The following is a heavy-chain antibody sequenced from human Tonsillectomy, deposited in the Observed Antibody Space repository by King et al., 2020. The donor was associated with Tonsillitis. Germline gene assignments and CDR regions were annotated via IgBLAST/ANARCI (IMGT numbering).Heavy chain of an antibody. V-gene: IGHV5-51*01. D-gene: IGHD2-2*01. CDR2: IYPGDSDT. CDR1: GYSFTSYW. J-gene: IGHJ4*02. CDR3: ARARYCSSTSCRHFDY. Sequence: QLVQSGAEVKKPGESLKISCKGSGYSFTSYWIGWVRQMPGKGLEWMGIIYPGDSDTTYSPSFQGQVTISADKSISTAYLQWSSLKASDTAMYYCARARYCSSTSCRHFDYWGQGTLVTVSS.